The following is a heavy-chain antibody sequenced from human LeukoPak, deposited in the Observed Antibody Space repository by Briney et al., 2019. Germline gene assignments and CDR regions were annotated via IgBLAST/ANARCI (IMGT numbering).Heavy chain of an antibody. Sequence: ASVKVACKVSGDTLSELTMHWVRQAPGKGLEWMGGFDPGAGEILYAQQFQGRVTMTEDTSTDTAYMELTSLRSEDSGVYFCAAGGIYSLLDYWGQGTLVTVSS. CDR3: AAGGIYSLLDY. CDR1: GDTLSELT. CDR2: FDPGAGEI. V-gene: IGHV1-24*01. J-gene: IGHJ4*02. D-gene: IGHD3-10*01.